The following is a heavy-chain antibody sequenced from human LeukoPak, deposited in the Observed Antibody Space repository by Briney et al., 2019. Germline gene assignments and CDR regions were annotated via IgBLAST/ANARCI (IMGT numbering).Heavy chain of an antibody. J-gene: IGHJ6*02. CDR2: IYTSGST. Sequence: KASETLSLTCTVSGGSISSGSYCWSWIRQPAGKGLEWIGRIYTSGSTNYNPSLKSRVTISVDTSKNQFSLKLSSVTAADTAVYYCAVSIAAAGTFAGDYYYYYGMDVWGQGTTVTVSS. CDR1: GGSISSGSYC. CDR3: AVSIAAAGTFAGDYYYYYGMDV. V-gene: IGHV4-61*02. D-gene: IGHD6-13*01.